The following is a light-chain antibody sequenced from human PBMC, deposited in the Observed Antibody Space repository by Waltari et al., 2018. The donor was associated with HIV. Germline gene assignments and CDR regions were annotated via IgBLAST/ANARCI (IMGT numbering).Light chain of an antibody. V-gene: IGLV2-8*01. CDR3: SSYSGRNRSVI. Sequence: QSALTQPLSASAPPGQAVTGSCTGTSSDVGGHSYVSWYQQPPGKAPNLIIAEVTKRPSVVPDRSSGSKSGTTASLPVSALQAEDEGDYFCSSYSGRNRSVIFGGGTRVTVL. J-gene: IGLJ2*01. CDR2: EVT. CDR1: SSDVGGHSY.